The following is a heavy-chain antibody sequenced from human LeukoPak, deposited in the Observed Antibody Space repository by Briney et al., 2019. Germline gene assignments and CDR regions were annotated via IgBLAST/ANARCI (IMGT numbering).Heavy chain of an antibody. D-gene: IGHD3-22*01. CDR1: GFTFSSCA. V-gene: IGHV3-23*01. J-gene: IGHJ4*02. Sequence: PGGSLRLSCAASGFTFSSCAMSWVRQAPGKGLEWVSAISGSGGNTYYADSVKGRFTISRDNSKNTQYLQMNSLRAEDTAVYYCAKPLALGSSGYYPIDYFDHWGQGTLVTVSS. CDR2: ISGSGGNT. CDR3: AKPLALGSSGYYPIDYFDH.